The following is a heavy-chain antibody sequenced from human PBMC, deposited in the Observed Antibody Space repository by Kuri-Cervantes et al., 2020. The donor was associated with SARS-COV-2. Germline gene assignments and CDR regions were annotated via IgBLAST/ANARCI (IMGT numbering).Heavy chain of an antibody. CDR1: DFSFGRYG. CDR2: ISSISDNT. J-gene: IGHJ4*02. Sequence: GESLKISCTASDFSFGRYGMSWVRQAPGKGLEWVSSISSISDNTYYADFVGGRFATTRDNSKNTLYLHMDSLRAEDTAIYYCARDDDSSTVWYGLDSWGQGTLVTVSS. D-gene: IGHD4-11*01. CDR3: ARDDDSSTVWYGLDS. V-gene: IGHV3-23*01.